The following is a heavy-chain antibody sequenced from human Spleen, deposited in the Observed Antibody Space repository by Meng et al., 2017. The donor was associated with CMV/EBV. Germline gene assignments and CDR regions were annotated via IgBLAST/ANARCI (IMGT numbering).Heavy chain of an antibody. J-gene: IGHJ4*02. CDR2: INHSGST. CDR3: ARGVRFYY. V-gene: IGHV4-34*01. Sequence: VQLQEWGAGLLKPSETPSLNCAVYGGSFSGYYLRCIRQPPGKGLAWIGEINHSGSTNYNPSLKSRVTISVDTSKNQFSLKLSSVTAADTAVYYCARGVRFYYWGQGTLVTVSS. D-gene: IGHD1-1*01. CDR1: GGSFSGYY.